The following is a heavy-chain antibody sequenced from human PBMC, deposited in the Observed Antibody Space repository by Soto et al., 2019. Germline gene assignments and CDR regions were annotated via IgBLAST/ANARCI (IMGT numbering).Heavy chain of an antibody. V-gene: IGHV3-30*18. CDR1: GFTFSSYG. J-gene: IGHJ3*02. CDR3: AKDKNYDYIWGSYQNAFDI. D-gene: IGHD3-16*02. Sequence: GGSLRLSCAASGFTFSSYGMHWVRQAPGKGLEWVAVISYDGSNKYYADSVKGRFTISRDNSKNTLYLQMNSLRAEDTAVYYCAKDKNYDYIWGSYQNAFDIWGQGTMVTVSS. CDR2: ISYDGSNK.